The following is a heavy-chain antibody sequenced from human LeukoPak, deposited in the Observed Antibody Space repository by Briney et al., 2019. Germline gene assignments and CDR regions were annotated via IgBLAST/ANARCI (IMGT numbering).Heavy chain of an antibody. J-gene: IGHJ4*02. D-gene: IGHD1-26*01. Sequence: TSETLSLTCTVSGGSISTSNYYWGWIRQPPGKGLEWVANIKQDGSEKYYVDSVKGRFTISRDNAKNSLYLQMNSLRAEDTAVYYCARDGGSYDYWGQGTLVTVSS. CDR1: GGSISTSNYY. CDR3: ARDGGSYDY. V-gene: IGHV3-7*01. CDR2: IKQDGSEK.